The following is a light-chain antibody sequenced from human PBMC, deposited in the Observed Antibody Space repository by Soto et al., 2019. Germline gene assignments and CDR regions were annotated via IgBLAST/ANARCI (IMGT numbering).Light chain of an antibody. Sequence: EIVLTQSPGTLSLSPGGRATLSCRASQSVSSSYLAWYQQKPGQAPRLLIYGASSRATGIPDRFSGSGSGTDFTLTISRLEPEDFAVYYCQQYISSPPWTFGQGTKVDIK. CDR3: QQYISSPPWT. CDR2: GAS. CDR1: QSVSSSY. V-gene: IGKV3-20*01. J-gene: IGKJ1*01.